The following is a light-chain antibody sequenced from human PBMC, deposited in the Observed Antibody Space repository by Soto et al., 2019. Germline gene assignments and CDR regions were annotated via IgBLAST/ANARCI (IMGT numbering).Light chain of an antibody. Sequence: QSALTQPASVSGSPGQSITISCTGTNSDVGGYNHVSWYQHHPGKAPKRIIYEVTKRPSGVSNRFSGSKSGDTASLTISGLQAEDEADYYCSSHTASTTRIFGTGTKLTVL. CDR1: NSDVGGYNH. V-gene: IGLV2-14*01. CDR2: EVT. J-gene: IGLJ1*01. CDR3: SSHTASTTRI.